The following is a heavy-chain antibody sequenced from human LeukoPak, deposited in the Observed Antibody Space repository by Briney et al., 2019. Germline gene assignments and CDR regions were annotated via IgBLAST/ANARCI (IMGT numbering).Heavy chain of an antibody. V-gene: IGHV4-61*02. Sequence: SETLSLTCTVSGGSISSGSYYWSWIRQPAGKGLEWIGRIYTSGSTNYNPSLKSRVTISVDTSKNQFSLKLSSVTAAYTAVYYCARAGDYGGNQVSYYFDYWGQGTLVTVSS. CDR1: GGSISSGSYY. CDR2: IYTSGST. D-gene: IGHD4-23*01. CDR3: ARAGDYGGNQVSYYFDY. J-gene: IGHJ4*02.